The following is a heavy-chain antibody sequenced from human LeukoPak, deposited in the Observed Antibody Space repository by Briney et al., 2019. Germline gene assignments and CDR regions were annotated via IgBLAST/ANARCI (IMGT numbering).Heavy chain of an antibody. V-gene: IGHV4-39*01. CDR3: ARHPAAYTWWFDP. CDR1: GGSVSSSSFY. CDR2: ISYSRTI. D-gene: IGHD2-2*01. Sequence: PSETLSLTCTVSGGSVSSSSFYWGWIRQPPGKGLEWIGSISYSRTIYYNPSLESRVTISVDTSKNHFSLKLSSVTAADTAVYFCARHPAAYTWWFDPWGQGTLVTVSS. J-gene: IGHJ5*02.